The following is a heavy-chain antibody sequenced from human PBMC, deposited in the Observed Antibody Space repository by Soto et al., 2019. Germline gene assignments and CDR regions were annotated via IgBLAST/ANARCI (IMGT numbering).Heavy chain of an antibody. Sequence: GGSLRLSCAASGFTFNNYAMHWVRQAPGKGLEWVSGINWNGGTMGYADSVKGRFTISRDNAKNSLFLQMNSLRAEDTAFYYCAKGPAYSDYGSFDYWGQGTLVTVSS. J-gene: IGHJ4*02. V-gene: IGHV3-9*01. D-gene: IGHD4-17*01. CDR1: GFTFNNYA. CDR2: INWNGGTM. CDR3: AKGPAYSDYGSFDY.